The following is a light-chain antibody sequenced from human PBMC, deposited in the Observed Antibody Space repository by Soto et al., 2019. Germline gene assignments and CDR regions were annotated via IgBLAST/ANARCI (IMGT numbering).Light chain of an antibody. V-gene: IGKV3-15*01. CDR1: QTIYSN. J-gene: IGKJ1*01. CDR3: QQYQNLWT. Sequence: EIVLTQSPDILSLPPGERATLSFSSGQTIYSNVAWYQQRPGQAPRLLIYRASTRATGVPARFSGSGSGTEFTLTISGLQSEDFALYYCQQYQNLWTFGQGTKVDIK. CDR2: RAS.